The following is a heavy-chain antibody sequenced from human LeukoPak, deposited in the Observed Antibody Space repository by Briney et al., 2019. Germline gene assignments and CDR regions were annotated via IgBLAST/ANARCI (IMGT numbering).Heavy chain of an antibody. Sequence: PGGSLRLSCAASGFTFSSYWMSWVRQAPGKGLEWVAVIWDDASNKNHADSVKGRFTISRDNSKDTVYLQMNSLTNEDTAMYYCARARDRESAYTYSGGDFWGQGTLVIVSS. V-gene: IGHV3-33*08. J-gene: IGHJ4*02. CDR3: ARARDRESAYTYSGGDF. CDR2: IWDDASNK. CDR1: GFTFSSYW. D-gene: IGHD2-15*01.